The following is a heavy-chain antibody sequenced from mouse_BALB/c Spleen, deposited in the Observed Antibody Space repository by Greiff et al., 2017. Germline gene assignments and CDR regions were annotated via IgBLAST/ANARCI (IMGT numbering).Heavy chain of an antibody. CDR1: GYTFTSYT. J-gene: IGHJ3*01. CDR2: INPSSGYT. V-gene: IGHV1-4*02. Sequence: QVQLKQSAAELARPGASVKMSCKASGYTFTSYTMHWVKQRPGQGLEWIGYINPSSGYTEYNQKFKDKTTLTADKSSSTAYMQLSSLTSEDSAVYYCARREYGNYVAWFAYWGQGTLVTVSA. CDR3: ARREYGNYVAWFAY. D-gene: IGHD2-1*01.